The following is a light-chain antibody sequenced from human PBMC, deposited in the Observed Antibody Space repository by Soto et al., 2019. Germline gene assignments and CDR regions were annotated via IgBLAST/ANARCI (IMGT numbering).Light chain of an antibody. V-gene: IGKV3D-15*01. CDR3: QQYNNWPFS. J-gene: IGKJ5*01. CDR2: DAS. CDR1: QSASSY. Sequence: EIGLTQSPGTLSLSPGERATLSCRASQSASSYLAWYQQKPGQAPRLLIYDASNRATGIPARFSGTGSETDFTLTISGLQSEDSAVYFCQQYNNWPFSFGQGTRLEIK.